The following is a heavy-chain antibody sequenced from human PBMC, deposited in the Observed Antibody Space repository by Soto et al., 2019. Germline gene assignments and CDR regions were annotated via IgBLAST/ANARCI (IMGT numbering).Heavy chain of an antibody. CDR1: RFRFSDYG. CDR3: VKGGYKTGWPTFVH. V-gene: IGHV3-30*18. D-gene: IGHD6-19*01. J-gene: IGHJ4*01. CDR2: ISDDGKTQ. Sequence: QVKLVESGGAVVQSGRSLRLSCTASRFRFSDYGMHWVRQAPGKGLEWVALISDDGKTQFFTDSVEGRFTISRDNSRNTLYLQMNSLRPGVTAVYYCVKGGYKTGWPTFVHWGHGTRVTVSS.